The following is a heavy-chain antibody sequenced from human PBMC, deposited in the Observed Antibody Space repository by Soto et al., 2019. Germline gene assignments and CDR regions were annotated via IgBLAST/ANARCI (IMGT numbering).Heavy chain of an antibody. D-gene: IGHD5-18*01. CDR3: ARELPTPRRHYYYYGMDV. V-gene: IGHV3-33*01. Sequence: HPGGSLRLSCAASGFTFSSYGMHWVRQAPGKGLEWVAVIWYDGSNKYYADSVKGRFTISRDNSKNTLYLQMNSLRAEDTAVYYCARELPTPRRHYYYYGMDVWGQGTTVTVSS. J-gene: IGHJ6*02. CDR2: IWYDGSNK. CDR1: GFTFSSYG.